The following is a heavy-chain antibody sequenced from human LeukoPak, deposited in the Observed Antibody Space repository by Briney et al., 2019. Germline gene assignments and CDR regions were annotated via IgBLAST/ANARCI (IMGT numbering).Heavy chain of an antibody. J-gene: IGHJ4*02. CDR3: ARLLVDTANKFAEHYFDY. Sequence: GASVKVSCKASGGTFSSYAISWVRQAPGQGLEWMGRIIPIFGIANYAQKFQGRVTITADKSTSTAYMELSSLRSEDTAVYYCARLLVDTANKFAEHYFDYWGQGTLVTVSS. CDR2: IIPIFGIA. V-gene: IGHV1-69*04. CDR1: GGTFSSYA. D-gene: IGHD5-18*01.